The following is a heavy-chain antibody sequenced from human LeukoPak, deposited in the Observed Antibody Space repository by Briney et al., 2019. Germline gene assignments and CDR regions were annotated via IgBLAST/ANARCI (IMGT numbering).Heavy chain of an antibody. V-gene: IGHV3-21*01. CDR2: ISSSSSYI. Sequence: GGSLRLSCAASGFTFSSYSMNWVRQAPGKGLEWVPSISSSSSYIYYADSVKGRFTISRDNAKNSLYLQMNSLRAEDTAVYYCAREAAHFNYDILTGYAYYFDYWGQGTLVTVSS. CDR3: AREAAHFNYDILTGYAYYFDY. J-gene: IGHJ4*02. D-gene: IGHD3-9*01. CDR1: GFTFSSYS.